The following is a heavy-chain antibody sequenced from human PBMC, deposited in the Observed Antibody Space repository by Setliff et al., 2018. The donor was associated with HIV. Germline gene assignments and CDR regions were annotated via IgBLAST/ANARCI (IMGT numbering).Heavy chain of an antibody. CDR3: ARHYDILTGYYFFDY. D-gene: IGHD3-9*01. CDR1: GGSISSSSYY. CDR2: IYYSGST. V-gene: IGHV4-39*01. Sequence: PSETLSLTCTVSGGSISSSSYYWGWIRQPPGKGLEWIGSIYYSGSTYYNPSLKSRVTISVDTSKNQFSLKPSSVTAADTAVYYCARHYDILTGYYFFDYWGQGTLVTV. J-gene: IGHJ4*02.